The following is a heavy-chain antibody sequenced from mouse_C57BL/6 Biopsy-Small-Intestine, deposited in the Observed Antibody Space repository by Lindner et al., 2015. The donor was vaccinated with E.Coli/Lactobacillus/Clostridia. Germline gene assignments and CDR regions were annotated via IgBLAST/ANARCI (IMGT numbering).Heavy chain of an antibody. CDR3: ARRGDYYDGIDY. J-gene: IGHJ2*01. Sequence: VQLQESGTELVRPGTSVKMSCKAAGYTFTNYWIGWVKQRPGHGLEWIGDIYPGGGYTNYNEKFKGKATLTADISSSTAYMQLSSLTSEDSAIYYCARRGDYYDGIDYWGQGTTLTVSS. CDR2: IYPGGGYT. D-gene: IGHD1-1*02. CDR1: GYTFTNYW. V-gene: IGHV1-63*02.